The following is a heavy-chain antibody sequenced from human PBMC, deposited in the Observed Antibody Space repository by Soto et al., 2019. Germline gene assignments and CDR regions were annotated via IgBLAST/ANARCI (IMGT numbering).Heavy chain of an antibody. CDR1: GYTFTSYG. CDR3: ARDLRRITIFGVVTHPGMDV. V-gene: IGHV1-18*04. CDR2: ISAYNGNT. D-gene: IGHD3-3*01. J-gene: IGHJ6*02. Sequence: QVQLVQSGAEVKKPGASVKVSCKASGYTFTSYGISWVRQAPGQGLEWMGWISAYNGNTNYAQKLQGRVTMTTDTSTSTAYMELRSLRADDTAVYYCARDLRRITIFGVVTHPGMDVWGQGTTVTVSS.